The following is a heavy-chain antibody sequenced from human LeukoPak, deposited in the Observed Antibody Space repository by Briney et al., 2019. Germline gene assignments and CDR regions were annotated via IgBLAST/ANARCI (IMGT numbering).Heavy chain of an antibody. CDR3: ARNYGDYVGPFDY. Sequence: GASVKVSCKASGGTFSSYAISWVRQAPGQGLEWMGGIIPIFGTANYAQKFQGRGTITADESTSTAYMELSSLRSEDTAVYYCARNYGDYVGPFDYWGQGTLVTVSS. J-gene: IGHJ4*02. CDR1: GGTFSSYA. CDR2: IIPIFGTA. V-gene: IGHV1-69*01. D-gene: IGHD4-17*01.